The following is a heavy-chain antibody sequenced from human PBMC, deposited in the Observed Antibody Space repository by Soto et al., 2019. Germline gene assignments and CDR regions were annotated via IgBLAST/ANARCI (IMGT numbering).Heavy chain of an antibody. V-gene: IGHV3-74*01. Sequence: EAQLVESGGDLVQSGGSLRLSCAASGFTFSSAWMHWVRQAPGKGLVWVSRISSDGSKTGYADSVKGRFTISRDNAKNTLYLQMHSLGVEDTAVYFCAGAIGRGHGNDFWGQGTLVTVSS. CDR1: GFTFSSAW. D-gene: IGHD3-16*01. J-gene: IGHJ4*02. CDR2: ISSDGSKT. CDR3: AGAIGRGHGNDF.